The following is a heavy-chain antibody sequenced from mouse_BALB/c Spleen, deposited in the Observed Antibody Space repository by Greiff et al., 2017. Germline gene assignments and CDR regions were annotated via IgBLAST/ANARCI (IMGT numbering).Heavy chain of an antibody. Sequence: VKVVESGAELLKPGASVKMSCKAFGYTFTTYPIEWMKQNHGKSLEWIGNFHPYNDDTKYNEKFKGKAKLTVEKSSSTVYLELSRLTSDDSAVYYCAITTGFYYAMDYWGQGTSVTVSS. D-gene: IGHD2-12*01. J-gene: IGHJ4*01. CDR3: AITTGFYYAMDY. CDR1: GYTFTTYP. CDR2: FHPYNDDT. V-gene: IGHV1-47*01.